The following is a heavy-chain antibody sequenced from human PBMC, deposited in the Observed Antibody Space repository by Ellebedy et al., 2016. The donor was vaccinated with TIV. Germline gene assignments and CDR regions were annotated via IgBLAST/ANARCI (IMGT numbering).Heavy chain of an antibody. CDR1: GYTFTSYD. CDR2: MNPNSGNT. J-gene: IGHJ6*03. Sequence: ASVKVSXKASGYTFTSYDINWVRQATGQGLEWMGWMNPNSGNTGYAQKFQGRVTMTRNTSISTAYMELSSLRSEDTAVYYCARGREYRRLYDYYYYMDVWGKGTTVTVSS. CDR3: ARGREYRRLYDYYYYMDV. V-gene: IGHV1-8*01. D-gene: IGHD2-2*01.